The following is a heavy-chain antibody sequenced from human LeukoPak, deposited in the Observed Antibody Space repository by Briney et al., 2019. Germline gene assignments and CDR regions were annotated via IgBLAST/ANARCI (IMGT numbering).Heavy chain of an antibody. V-gene: IGHV3-66*01. D-gene: IGHD4-11*01. CDR3: ARDNPLYSNYYFDY. J-gene: IGHJ4*02. CDR2: IYSGGST. Sequence: PGGSLRLSCAASGFTFSSYAMSWVRQAPGKGLEWVSVIYSGGSTYYADSVKGRFTISRDNSKNTLYLQMNSLRAEDTAVYYCARDNPLYSNYYFDYWGQGTLVTVSS. CDR1: GFTFSSYA.